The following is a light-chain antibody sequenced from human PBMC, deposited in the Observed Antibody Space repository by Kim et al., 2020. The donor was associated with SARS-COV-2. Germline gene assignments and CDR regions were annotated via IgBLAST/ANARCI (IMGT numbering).Light chain of an antibody. V-gene: IGKV1-33*01. Sequence: IQMTQSPSSLSASVGDRITITCQASQGINNYLNWYQQRPGKAPNLLIYAASKLETGVPSRFSGRGSGTYFSLTINSLQPEDIATYYCQQYDNLRLTFGGGTKVDIK. CDR1: QGINNY. CDR3: QQYDNLRLT. CDR2: AAS. J-gene: IGKJ4*01.